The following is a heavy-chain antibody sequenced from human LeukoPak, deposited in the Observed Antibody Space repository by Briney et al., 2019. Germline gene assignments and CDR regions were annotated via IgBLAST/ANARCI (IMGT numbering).Heavy chain of an antibody. CDR2: IFYSGDT. J-gene: IGHJ4*02. D-gene: IGHD6-6*01. V-gene: IGHV4-31*03. CDR3: ARDQKYRSSAEGFDY. Sequence: SQTLSLTCTVSGGSIISDRHYWSWLRQLPGKGLEWIGYIFYSGDTYYNPSLNSRAAISIDTSENQFSLRLSSLTAADTAVYFCARDQKYRSSAEGFDYWGRGALVTVSS. CDR1: GGSIISDRHY.